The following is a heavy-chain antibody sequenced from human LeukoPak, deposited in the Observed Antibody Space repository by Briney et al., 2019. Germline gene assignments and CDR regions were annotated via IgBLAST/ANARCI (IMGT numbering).Heavy chain of an antibody. CDR2: ISGSGANT. J-gene: IGHJ3*02. CDR3: AKYLTLVRGQYDAFDI. CDR1: GFTFSTYA. D-gene: IGHD3-10*01. Sequence: PGESLKISCAASGFTFSTYAMSWVRQAPGKGLEWVSAISGSGANTYYADSVKGRFSISRDNSKNTLSLQMNSLRTEDTAVYYCAKYLTLVRGQYDAFDIWGQGTLVTVSS. V-gene: IGHV3-23*01.